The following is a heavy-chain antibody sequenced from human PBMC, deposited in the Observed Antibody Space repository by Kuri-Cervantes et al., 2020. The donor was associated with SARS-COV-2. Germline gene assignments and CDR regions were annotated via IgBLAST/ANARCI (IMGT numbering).Heavy chain of an antibody. V-gene: IGHV3-11*06. J-gene: IGHJ6*04. CDR1: GFSLSDYW. CDR3: ARDTRAFSWRAPQRSSYMDV. D-gene: IGHD3-3*01. CDR2: ISGTSTYT. Sequence: GGSLRLSCAASGFSLSDYWMSWVRQAPGKGLEWLSYISGTSTYTYYAESVKGRFTISRDNAKNSLYLQMSSLRAEDTAFYYCARDTRAFSWRAPQRSSYMDVWGKGTTVTVSS.